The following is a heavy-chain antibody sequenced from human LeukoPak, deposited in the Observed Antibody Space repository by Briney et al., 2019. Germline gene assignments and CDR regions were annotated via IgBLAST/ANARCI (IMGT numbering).Heavy chain of an antibody. CDR1: GGSFSGYY. J-gene: IGHJ4*02. D-gene: IGHD3-22*01. Sequence: SETLSLTCAVYGGSFSGYYWSWIRLPPGKGPEWIGEINHSGSTNYNPSLKSRVTISVDTSKNQFSLKLSSVTAADTAVYYCASTRSSGYYYVHSFDYWGQGTLVTVSS. V-gene: IGHV4-34*01. CDR3: ASTRSSGYYYVHSFDY. CDR2: INHSGST.